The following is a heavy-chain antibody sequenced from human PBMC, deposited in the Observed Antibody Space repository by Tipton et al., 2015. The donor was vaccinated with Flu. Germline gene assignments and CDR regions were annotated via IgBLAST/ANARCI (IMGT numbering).Heavy chain of an antibody. CDR3: ARGDVSANAYLDS. CDR2: ISSSGST. V-gene: IGHV4-61*08. Sequence: TLSLTCTVSGGSVSSPDYYWTWIRQPLGKGLDYIGQISSSGSTNNNPSLKSRVTMSLDTSRNQVSLQLTSVTAADSAVYYCARGDVSANAYLDSWGRGTLVTVSS. CDR1: GGSVSSPDYY. J-gene: IGHJ4*02. D-gene: IGHD5/OR15-5a*01.